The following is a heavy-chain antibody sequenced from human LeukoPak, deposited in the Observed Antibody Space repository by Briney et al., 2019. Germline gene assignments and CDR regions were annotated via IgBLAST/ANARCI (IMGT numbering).Heavy chain of an antibody. V-gene: IGHV1-46*01. CDR1: GYTFTSYY. Sequence: VASVKVSCKASGYTFTSYYMHWVRQAPGQGLEWMGIINPSGGSTSHAQKFQGRVTMTRDTSTSTVYMELSSLRSEDTAVYYCARDFSGVAATSLSYYYYYGMDVWGQGTTVTVSS. CDR2: INPSGGST. J-gene: IGHJ6*02. D-gene: IGHD2-15*01. CDR3: ARDFSGVAATSLSYYYYYGMDV.